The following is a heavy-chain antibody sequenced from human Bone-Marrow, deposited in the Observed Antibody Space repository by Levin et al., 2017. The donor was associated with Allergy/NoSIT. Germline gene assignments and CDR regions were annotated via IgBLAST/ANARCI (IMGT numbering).Heavy chain of an antibody. V-gene: IGHV7-4-1*02. D-gene: IGHD6-13*01. CDR2: INTNTGNP. Sequence: AASVKVSCKASGYTFTSYAMNWVRQAPGQGLEWMGWINTNTGNPTYAQGFTGRFVFSLDTSVSTAYLQISSLKAEDTAVYYCARDKGVETAAGTPPFGYWGQGTLVTVSS. CDR3: ARDKGVETAAGTPPFGY. J-gene: IGHJ4*02. CDR1: GYTFTSYA.